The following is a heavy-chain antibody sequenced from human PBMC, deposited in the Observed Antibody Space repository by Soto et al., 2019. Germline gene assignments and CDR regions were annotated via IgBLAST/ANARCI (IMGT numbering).Heavy chain of an antibody. CDR1: GGTFSSYS. J-gene: IGHJ5*02. CDR2: VIPILGMA. D-gene: IGHD2-2*01. Sequence: QVQLVQSGAEVKKPGSSVKVSCEASGGTFSSYSFSWVRQAPGQGLEWMGRVIPILGMANHAQKFQGRVTNTADKSTSTVYMEVSSLRSEDTSVYYCARGGAVVVPGAVDRHNWFDPWGQGTLVTVSS. V-gene: IGHV1-69*02. CDR3: ARGGAVVVPGAVDRHNWFDP.